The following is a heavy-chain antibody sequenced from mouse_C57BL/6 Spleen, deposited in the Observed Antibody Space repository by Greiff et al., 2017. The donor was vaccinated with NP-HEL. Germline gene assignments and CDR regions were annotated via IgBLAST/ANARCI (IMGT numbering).Heavy chain of an antibody. CDR1: GYSITSGYY. D-gene: IGHD2-4*01. Sequence: EESGPGLVKPSQSLSLTCSVTGYSITSGYYWNWIRQFPGNKLEWMGYISYDGSNNYNPSLKNRISITRDTSKNQFFLKLNSVTTEDTATYYCARYDYDGSLFDYWGQGTTLTVSS. CDR2: ISYDGSN. V-gene: IGHV3-6*01. CDR3: ARYDYDGSLFDY. J-gene: IGHJ2*01.